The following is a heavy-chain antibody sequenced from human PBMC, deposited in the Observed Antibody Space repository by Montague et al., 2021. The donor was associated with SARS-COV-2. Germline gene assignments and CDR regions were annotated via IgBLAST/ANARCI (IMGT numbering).Heavy chain of an antibody. D-gene: IGHD3-3*01. CDR1: GFTFSSYS. CDR2: ISSSSSTI. V-gene: IGHV3-48*04. Sequence: SLRLSCAASGFTFSSYSMNWVRQAPGKGLEWVSYISSSSSTIYYADSVKGRFTISRDNAKNSLYLQMNSLRAEDTAVYYCAGGNGGPNRRFLEWLSPYGMDVRGQGTTVTVSS. CDR3: AGGNGGPNRRFLEWLSPYGMDV. J-gene: IGHJ6*02.